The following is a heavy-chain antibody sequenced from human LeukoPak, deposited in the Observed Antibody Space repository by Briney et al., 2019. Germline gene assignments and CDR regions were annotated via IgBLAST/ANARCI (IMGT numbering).Heavy chain of an antibody. CDR1: GGSISSSSYY. V-gene: IGHV4-61*05. J-gene: IGHJ6*03. CDR2: IYYSGST. CDR3: ARSFYDSSGYYWNTYYYYMDV. Sequence: SETLSLTCTVSGGSISSSSYYWGWIRQPPGKGLEWIGYIYYSGSTNYNPSLKSRVTISGDTSKNQFSLKLSSVTAADTAVYYCARSFYDSSGYYWNTYYYYMDVWGKGTTVTVSS. D-gene: IGHD3-22*01.